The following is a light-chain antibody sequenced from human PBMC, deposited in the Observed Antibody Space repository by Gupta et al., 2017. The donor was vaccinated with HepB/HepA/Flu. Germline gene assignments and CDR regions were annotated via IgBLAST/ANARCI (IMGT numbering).Light chain of an antibody. Sequence: DIQMTQSPSSLSASVGDRVTITCQASQDISNYLNWYQQKPGKAPKLLIYDASNWETGVPSRFSGSGSGTDFTFTISSLQPEDIATYYCQQYDNLPSITFGQGTRLEIK. CDR3: QQYDNLPSIT. V-gene: IGKV1-33*01. CDR2: DAS. J-gene: IGKJ5*01. CDR1: QDISNY.